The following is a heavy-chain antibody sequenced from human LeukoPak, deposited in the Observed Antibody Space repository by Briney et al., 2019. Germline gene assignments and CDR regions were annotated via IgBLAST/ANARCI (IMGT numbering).Heavy chain of an antibody. V-gene: IGHV3-74*01. CDR1: GFTFSGYW. D-gene: IGHD6-19*01. CDR2: IKSDGSMT. CDR3: AKSSMTTSGWD. J-gene: IGHJ4*02. Sequence: GGSLRLSCVASGFTFSGYWMHWVRQPPGKGLVWVSRIKSDGSMTNYADSVKGRFTISRDNSRNTLYLQMNSPRAEDTAVYYCAKSSMTTSGWDWGQGTLVTVSS.